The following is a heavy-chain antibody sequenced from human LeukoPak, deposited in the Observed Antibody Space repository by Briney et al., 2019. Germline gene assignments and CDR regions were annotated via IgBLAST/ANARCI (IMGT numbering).Heavy chain of an antibody. CDR1: GFTFSSYG. Sequence: GGTLRLSCAASGFTFSSYGMSWVRQAPGKGLEWVSGISGSGGSTYYVDSVKGRFTISRDISKNTLYLQMNSLRAEDTAVYYCAKAGRGGAITMIRGVKGDYYYMDVWGKGTTVSISS. V-gene: IGHV3-23*01. J-gene: IGHJ6*03. D-gene: IGHD3-10*01. CDR2: ISGSGGST. CDR3: AKAGRGGAITMIRGVKGDYYYMDV.